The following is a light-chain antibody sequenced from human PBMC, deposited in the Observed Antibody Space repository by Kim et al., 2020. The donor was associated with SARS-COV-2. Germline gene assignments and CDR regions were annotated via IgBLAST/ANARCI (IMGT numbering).Light chain of an antibody. CDR3: QVWDSSSDHVV. V-gene: IGLV3-21*04. CDR1: NMGSKS. Sequence: APGKRARSTCGGNNMGSKSVHWYQQKPGQAPVLVIYYDSDRPSGIPERFSGSNSGNTATLTISRVEAGDEADYYCQVWDSSSDHVVFGGGTQLTVL. J-gene: IGLJ2*01. CDR2: YDS.